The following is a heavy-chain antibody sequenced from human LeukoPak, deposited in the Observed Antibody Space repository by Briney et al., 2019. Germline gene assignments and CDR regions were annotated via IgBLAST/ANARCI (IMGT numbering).Heavy chain of an antibody. D-gene: IGHD3-22*01. CDR3: ARVDYYDSSHY. CDR2: IIPIFGTA. Sequence: SVKVSCKASGGTFSSYAISWVRQAPGQGLEWMGRIIPIFGTANYAQKFQGRVTITTDESTSTAYMALSRLRSEDTAVYYCARVDYYDSSHYWGQGTLVTVSS. J-gene: IGHJ4*02. V-gene: IGHV1-69*05. CDR1: GGTFSSYA.